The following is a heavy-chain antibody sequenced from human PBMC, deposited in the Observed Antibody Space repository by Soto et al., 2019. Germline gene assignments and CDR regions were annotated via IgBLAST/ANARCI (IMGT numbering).Heavy chain of an antibody. CDR1: GFTFSSYA. V-gene: IGHV3-23*01. CDR2: ISGSGGST. J-gene: IGHJ6*02. Sequence: EVQLLESGGGLVQPGGSLRLSCAASGFTFSSYAMSWVRQAPGKGLEWVSAISGSGGSTYYADSVKGRFTISRDNSKNTLYLQMNSLRAEDTAVYYCARGITIFGVVTLYGMDVWGQGTTVTVSS. D-gene: IGHD3-3*01. CDR3: ARGITIFGVVTLYGMDV.